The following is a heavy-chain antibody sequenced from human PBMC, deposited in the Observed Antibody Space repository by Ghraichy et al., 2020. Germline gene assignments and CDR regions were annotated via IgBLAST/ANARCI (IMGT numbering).Heavy chain of an antibody. CDR2: IYYSGNT. J-gene: IGHJ1*01. CDR1: GGSISSSSYY. D-gene: IGHD3-16*01. CDR3: TRHAVMGGNFQH. Sequence: SETLSLTCTVSGGSISSSSYYWGWIRQPPGKGLEWIGSIYYSGNTYYNPSLKSRVTISVDTSKNQFSLKLSSVTAADTAVYYCTRHAVMGGNFQHWARAPWSPSPQ. V-gene: IGHV4-39*01.